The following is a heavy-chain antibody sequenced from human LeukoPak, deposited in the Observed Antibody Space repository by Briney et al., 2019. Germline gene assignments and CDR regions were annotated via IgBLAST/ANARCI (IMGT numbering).Heavy chain of an antibody. CDR3: ARQGGSRSRFDY. V-gene: IGHV4-39*01. D-gene: IGHD1-26*01. CDR2: IYHSGST. Sequence: PSETLSLTCTVSGGSISSSSYYWGWIRQPPGKGLEWIGSIYHSGSTYYNPSLKSRVTISVDTSKNQFSLKLSSVTAADTAVYYCARQGGSRSRFDYWGQGTLVTVSS. J-gene: IGHJ4*02. CDR1: GGSISSSSYY.